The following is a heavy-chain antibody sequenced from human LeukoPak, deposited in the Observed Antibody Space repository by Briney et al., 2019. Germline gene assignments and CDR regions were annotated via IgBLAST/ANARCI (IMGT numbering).Heavy chain of an antibody. V-gene: IGHV5-51*01. CDR1: GYSFTSYW. J-gene: IGHJ4*02. CDR2: IYPGDSDT. CDR3: ARLQGRSYYYDSSGYPDY. D-gene: IGHD3-22*01. Sequence: GESLKISCKGSGYSFTSYWIGWVRQMPGKGLEWMGIIYPGDSDTRYSPSSQGQVTISADKSISTAYLQWSSLKASDTAMYYCARLQGRSYYYDSSGYPDYWGQGTLVTVSS.